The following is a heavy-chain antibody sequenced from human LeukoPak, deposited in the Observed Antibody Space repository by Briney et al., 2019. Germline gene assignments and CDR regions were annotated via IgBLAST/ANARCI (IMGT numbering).Heavy chain of an antibody. CDR1: GGSISSYY. J-gene: IGHJ4*02. CDR3: VRGGIVGTTARIPLFDY. V-gene: IGHV4-59*01. CDR2: IYYSGST. Sequence: PSETLSLTCTVSGGSISSYYWNWIRQPPGKGLEWIGYIYYSGSTNYNPSLKSRVTISGDTSKNQFSLKLSSVTAADTAVYYCVRGGIVGTTARIPLFDYWGQGTLVTVSS. D-gene: IGHD1-26*01.